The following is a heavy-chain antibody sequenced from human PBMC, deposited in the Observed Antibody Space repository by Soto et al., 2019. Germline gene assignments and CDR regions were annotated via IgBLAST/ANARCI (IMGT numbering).Heavy chain of an antibody. V-gene: IGHV3-64*01. J-gene: IGHJ4*02. CDR3: AASKVVVAAPDY. Sequence: GSLRLSCAASGFTFSSYAMHWVRQAPGKGLEYVSAISSNGGSTFHANSVKGRFTISRDNSKNTLYLQMGSLRAEDMAVYYCAASKVVVAAPDYWGQGTLVTVSS. CDR1: GFTFSSYA. CDR2: ISSNGGST. D-gene: IGHD2-15*01.